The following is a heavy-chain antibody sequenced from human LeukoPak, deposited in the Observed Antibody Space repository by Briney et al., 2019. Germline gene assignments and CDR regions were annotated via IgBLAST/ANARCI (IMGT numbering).Heavy chain of an antibody. Sequence: PGGSLRLSCAASGFTFSSYAMNWVRQAPGKGLEWVSGISASGDSTYYADSVKGRFTISRDNSKNRVYLQMNSLRAEDTAVYYCAKDFYDGGAYRVGLNYWGQGTLVTVSS. J-gene: IGHJ4*02. D-gene: IGHD2/OR15-2a*01. CDR3: AKDFYDGGAYRVGLNY. CDR2: ISASGDST. CDR1: GFTFSSYA. V-gene: IGHV3-23*01.